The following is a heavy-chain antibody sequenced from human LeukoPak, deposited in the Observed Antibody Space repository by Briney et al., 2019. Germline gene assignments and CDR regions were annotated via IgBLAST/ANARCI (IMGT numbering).Heavy chain of an antibody. CDR3: AKDLHGSGSLFDY. CDR2: ISWNSGSI. CDR1: GFTFDDYA. Sequence: GGSLRLSCAASGFTFDDYAMHWVRQAPGKGLEWVSGISWNSGSIGYADSVKGRFTISRDNSKNTLYLQMNSLRAEDTAVYYCAKDLHGSGSLFDYWGQGTLVTVSS. J-gene: IGHJ4*02. V-gene: IGHV3-9*01. D-gene: IGHD3-10*01.